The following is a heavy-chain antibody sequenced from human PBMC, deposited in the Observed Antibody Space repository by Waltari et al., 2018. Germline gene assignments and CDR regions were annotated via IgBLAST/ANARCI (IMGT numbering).Heavy chain of an antibody. CDR2: IYYSGST. D-gene: IGHD2-15*01. J-gene: IGHJ4*02. V-gene: IGHV4-39*01. Sequence: QLQLQESGPGLVKPSETLSLTCTVSGGSISSSSYYWGWIRQPPGKGLEWIGSIYYSGSTYYNPSLKSRVTISVDTSKNQFSLKLSSVTAADTAVYYCARADGHNCHFDYWGQGTLVTVSS. CDR3: ARADGHNCHFDY. CDR1: GGSISSSSYY.